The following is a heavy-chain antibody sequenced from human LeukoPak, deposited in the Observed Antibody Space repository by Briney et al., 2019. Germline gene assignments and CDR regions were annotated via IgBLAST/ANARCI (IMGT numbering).Heavy chain of an antibody. Sequence: GGSLRLSCAASGFTFSSYEMNWVGQAPGKGLEGVSYISSSGSTIYYADSVKGRFTISRDNAKNSLYLQMNSLRAEDTAVYYCARDGGSEAGYDSLPIDYWGQGTLVTVSA. J-gene: IGHJ4*02. CDR3: ARDGGSEAGYDSLPIDY. CDR2: ISSSGSTI. V-gene: IGHV3-48*03. CDR1: GFTFSSYE. D-gene: IGHD5-12*01.